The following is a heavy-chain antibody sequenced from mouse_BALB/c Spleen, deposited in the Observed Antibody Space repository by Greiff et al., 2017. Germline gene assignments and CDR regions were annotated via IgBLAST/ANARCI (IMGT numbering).Heavy chain of an antibody. Sequence: VQLKESGAELVKPGASVKLSCTASGFNIKDTYMHWVKQRPEQGLEWIGRIDPANGNTKYDPKFQGKATITADTSSNTAYLQLSSLTSEDTAVYYCARDGGLRYYFDCWGEGTTLTVSS. J-gene: IGHJ2*01. V-gene: IGHV14-3*02. CDR3: ARDGGLRYYFDC. CDR1: GFNIKDTY. CDR2: IDPANGNT. D-gene: IGHD2-4*01.